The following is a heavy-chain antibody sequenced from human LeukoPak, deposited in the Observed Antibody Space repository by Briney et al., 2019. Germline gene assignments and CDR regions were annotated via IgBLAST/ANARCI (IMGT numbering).Heavy chain of an antibody. CDR1: GGSFSGYY. V-gene: IGHV4-34*01. J-gene: IGHJ4*02. CDR3: ARAGTYGSGNFDY. D-gene: IGHD3-10*01. Sequence: SETLSLTCAVYGGSFSGYYWSWIRQPPGKGLEWIGEINHSGSTNYNPSLKSRVTMSVDTSKNQFSLKLSSVTAADTAVYYCARAGTYGSGNFDYWGQGALVTVSS. CDR2: INHSGST.